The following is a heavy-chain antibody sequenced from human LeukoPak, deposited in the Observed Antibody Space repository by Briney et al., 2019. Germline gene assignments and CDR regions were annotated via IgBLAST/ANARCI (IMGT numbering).Heavy chain of an antibody. CDR1: GGSISSYY. CDR2: IYYSGST. V-gene: IGHV4-59*01. J-gene: IGHJ3*02. Sequence: SETLSLTCTVSGGSISSYYWSWSRQPPGKGLEWIGYIYYSGSTNYNPSLKSRVTISVDTSKNQFSLKLSSVTAADTAVYYCARAGVLMYYYDSSGYPDAFDIWGQGTMVTVSS. CDR3: ARAGVLMYYYDSSGYPDAFDI. D-gene: IGHD3-22*01.